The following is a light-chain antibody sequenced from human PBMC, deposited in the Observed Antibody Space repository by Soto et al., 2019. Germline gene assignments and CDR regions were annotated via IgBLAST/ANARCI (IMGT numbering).Light chain of an antibody. CDR1: SSDVGVYNS. Sequence: QSALTQPASVSGSPGQSITISCTGTSSDVGVYNSVSWYQQHPGKAPKLILYDVTDQPSRVSYRFSGSKSGNTASLTISGLQAADEADYFCSSFTSSMTNVFGSGTKLTVL. V-gene: IGLV2-14*01. CDR2: DVT. J-gene: IGLJ1*01. CDR3: SSFTSSMTNV.